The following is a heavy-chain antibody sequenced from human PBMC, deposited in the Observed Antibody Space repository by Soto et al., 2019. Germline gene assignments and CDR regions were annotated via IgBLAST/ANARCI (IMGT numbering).Heavy chain of an antibody. D-gene: IGHD3-10*01. J-gene: IGHJ4*02. Sequence: QVQLVQSGAEVREPGASVKVSCKASGYSFTSLDINWVRQTAGQGLEWMGWMQPSTGRTGYAQKFQGRVTMTRDTSINTAYVELTTLTPDDTAFYYCARGVSAGVDYWGQGTLVTVSS. CDR3: ARGVSAGVDY. V-gene: IGHV1-8*01. CDR2: MQPSTGRT. CDR1: GYSFTSLD.